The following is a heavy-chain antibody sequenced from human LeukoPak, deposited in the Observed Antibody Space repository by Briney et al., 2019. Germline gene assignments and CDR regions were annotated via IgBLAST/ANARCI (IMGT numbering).Heavy chain of an antibody. V-gene: IGHV1-18*01. D-gene: IGHD2-2*01. CDR1: GYTFTSYG. CDR2: INPKTGDT. J-gene: IGHJ3*02. Sequence: ASVKVSCKASGYTFTSYGISWVRQAPGQGLEWMGWINPKTGDTNFAQKFQGRVTMTRDTSISTAYMELRSLRSDDTAVYYCASKGAGLCFNTGCQGAFDIWGQGTMVTVSS. CDR3: ASKGAGLCFNTGCQGAFDI.